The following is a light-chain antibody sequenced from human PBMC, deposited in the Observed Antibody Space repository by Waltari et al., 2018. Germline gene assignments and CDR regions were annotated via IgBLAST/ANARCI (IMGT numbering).Light chain of an antibody. CDR2: STN. CDR1: RSNIGSNT. CDR3: AAWDDSLNGYV. Sequence: QSALTQPPSASGTPGQRVTISCSGRRSNIGSNTVTWYQQLPGMAPKFLISSTNWRPSGVPGRFSVSKSGSSASLAISALQSEDEADYYCAAWDDSLNGYVFGTGTTVTV. J-gene: IGLJ1*01. V-gene: IGLV1-44*01.